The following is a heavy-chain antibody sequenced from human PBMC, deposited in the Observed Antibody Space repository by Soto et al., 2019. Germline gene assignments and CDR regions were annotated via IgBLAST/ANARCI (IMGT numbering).Heavy chain of an antibody. CDR1: GFIFSNFE. CDR2: INTAGSTK. CDR3: ARAECSSPDCLTAYYSYGLDV. D-gene: IGHD3-9*01. J-gene: IGHJ6*02. Sequence: PGGSLRLSCAASGFIFSNFEMHWVRQAPGKGLEWVSYINTAGSTKYYAESVKGRFTISRDSARNSLFLQMNSLRAEDTAVYYCARAECSSPDCLTAYYSYGLDVWGQGSTVTVSS. V-gene: IGHV3-48*03.